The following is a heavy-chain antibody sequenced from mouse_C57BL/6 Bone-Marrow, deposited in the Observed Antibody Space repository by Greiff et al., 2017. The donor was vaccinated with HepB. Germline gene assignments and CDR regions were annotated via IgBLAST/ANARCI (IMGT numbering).Heavy chain of an antibody. Sequence: QVQLQQSGAELVRPGASVTLSCKASGYTFTDYAMHWVKQTPVHGLEWIGAIDTETDGIAYNQKFKGQAILTEDKSSSTAYMELRSLTSEDSAVYYCTPYYYGSSLDYWGQGTTLTVSS. CDR3: TPYYYGSSLDY. J-gene: IGHJ2*01. CDR1: GYTFTDYA. D-gene: IGHD1-1*01. V-gene: IGHV1-15*01. CDR2: IDTETDGI.